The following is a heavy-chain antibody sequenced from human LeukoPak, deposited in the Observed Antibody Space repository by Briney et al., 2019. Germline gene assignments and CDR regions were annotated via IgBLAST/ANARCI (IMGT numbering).Heavy chain of an antibody. CDR2: IRSKAYGGTT. CDR1: GFTFGDYA. J-gene: IGHJ3*02. Sequence: GGSLRLSCTASGFTFGDYAMSWFRQAPGKGLEWVGFIRSKAYGGTTEYAASVKGRFTISRDDSKSIAYLQMNSLKTEDIAVYYCTPPYYYDSSGYYDAFDIWGQGTMVTVSS. V-gene: IGHV3-49*03. CDR3: TPPYYYDSSGYYDAFDI. D-gene: IGHD3-22*01.